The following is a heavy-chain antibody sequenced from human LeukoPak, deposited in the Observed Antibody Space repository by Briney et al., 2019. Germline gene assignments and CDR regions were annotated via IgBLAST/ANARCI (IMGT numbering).Heavy chain of an antibody. D-gene: IGHD3-9*01. V-gene: IGHV1-69*05. Sequence: SVKVSRKASGGTFSSYAISWVRQAPGQGLEWMGGTIPIFGTANYAQKFQGRVTITTDESTSTAYMELSSLRSEDTAVYYCARGSRSIYDILTGPLDYWGQGTLVTVSS. CDR2: TIPIFGTA. J-gene: IGHJ4*02. CDR3: ARGSRSIYDILTGPLDY. CDR1: GGTFSSYA.